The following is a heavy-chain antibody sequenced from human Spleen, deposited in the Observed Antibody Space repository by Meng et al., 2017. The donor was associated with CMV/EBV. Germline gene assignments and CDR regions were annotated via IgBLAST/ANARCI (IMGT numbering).Heavy chain of an antibody. J-gene: IGHJ4*02. CDR2: FYNSGNI. CDR1: VGSINPYF. CDR3: ARGGERNTILGY. Sequence: QVQRQGSGPGLVKPSEPLSLTCTVSVGSINPYFWNWIRQPPGKGLEWIGYFYNSGNIDYNSSLKSRATISIDTSKNQFSLKLRSVTPADTAVYYCARGGERNTILGYWGQGTLVTVSS. D-gene: IGHD3-3*01. V-gene: IGHV4-59*01.